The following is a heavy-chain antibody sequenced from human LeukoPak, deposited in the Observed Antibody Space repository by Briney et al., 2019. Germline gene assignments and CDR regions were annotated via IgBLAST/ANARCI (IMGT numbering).Heavy chain of an antibody. V-gene: IGHV1-18*04. D-gene: IGHD2-2*01. CDR2: ISAYYGNT. Sequence: GASVKVSCKASGYTVTSYGISWLRQAPGQGLEWMGWISAYYGNTNNAQKHQGRVTMTTDTSKSTAYMELRSLRSDHTAVYYCARQSVPATISPWAPFDIWGQGTMVTVSS. J-gene: IGHJ3*02. CDR1: GYTVTSYG. CDR3: ARQSVPATISPWAPFDI.